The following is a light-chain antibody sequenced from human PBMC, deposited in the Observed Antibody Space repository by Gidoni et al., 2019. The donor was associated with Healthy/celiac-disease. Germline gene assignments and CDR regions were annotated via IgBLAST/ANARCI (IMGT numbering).Light chain of an antibody. Sequence: DIQISQSPSSLSASVGDRVTITCRASQSISSYLNWYQQKPGKAPKLLIYAASSLQSGVPSRFSGSGSGTDFTRTISSLQPEDFETYYCQQSYSTPRTFGQGTKVEIK. J-gene: IGKJ1*01. CDR2: AAS. CDR3: QQSYSTPRT. CDR1: QSISSY. V-gene: IGKV1-39*01.